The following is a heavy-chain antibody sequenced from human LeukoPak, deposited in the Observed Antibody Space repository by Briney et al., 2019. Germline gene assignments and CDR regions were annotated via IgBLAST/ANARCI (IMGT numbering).Heavy chain of an antibody. CDR2: ISGSGGST. CDR1: GFTFSSYA. D-gene: IGHD6-13*01. J-gene: IGHJ5*02. Sequence: GGSLRVSCAASGFTFSSYAMSWVRQAPGKGLEWVSAISGSGGSTYYADSVKGRFTISRDNSKNTLYLQMNSLRAEGAAVYYCAKDKQQQLVPFDPWGQGTLVTVSS. V-gene: IGHV3-23*01. CDR3: AKDKQQQLVPFDP.